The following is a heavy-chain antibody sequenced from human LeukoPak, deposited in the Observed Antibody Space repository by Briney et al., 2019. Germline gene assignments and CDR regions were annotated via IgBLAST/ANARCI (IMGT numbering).Heavy chain of an antibody. Sequence: SVKVSFKASGGTFSSYAISWVRQAPGQGLEWMGGIIPIFGTANCAQKFQGRVTITTDESTSTAYMELSSLRSEDTAVYYCAREGSSAPDDAFDIWGQGTMVTVSS. J-gene: IGHJ3*02. CDR1: GGTFSSYA. CDR3: AREGSSAPDDAFDI. D-gene: IGHD6-6*01. CDR2: IIPIFGTA. V-gene: IGHV1-69*05.